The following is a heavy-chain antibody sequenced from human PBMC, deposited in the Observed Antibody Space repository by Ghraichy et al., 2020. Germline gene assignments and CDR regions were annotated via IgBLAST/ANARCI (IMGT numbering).Heavy chain of an antibody. CDR3: AKDFWETAFDY. J-gene: IGHJ4*02. CDR1: GFTLSSYG. D-gene: IGHD3-3*01. CDR2: IRYDGSNK. V-gene: IGHV3-30*02. Sequence: GESLNISCAASGFTLSSYGMHWVRQAPGKGLEWVAFIRYDGSNKNYADSVKGRFTISRDNFKNTLYLEMNSLRAEDTAVYHCAKDFWETAFDYWGQGTLVTVSS.